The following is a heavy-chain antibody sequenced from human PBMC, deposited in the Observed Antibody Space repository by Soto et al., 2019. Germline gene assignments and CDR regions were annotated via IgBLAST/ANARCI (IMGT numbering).Heavy chain of an antibody. D-gene: IGHD6-13*01. J-gene: IGHJ6*02. V-gene: IGHV3-9*01. Sequence: QPWGSLKISCAAYELSFDDYAMHWFRRAPGKGLEWVSGSGWNSDIIGYAESVMGRFTISRDNAKNSLYLQMNSLRAEDTALYYCANESAGYSSSWHVLDVWGRGPTVTGSS. CDR3: ANESAGYSSSWHVLDV. CDR1: ELSFDDYA. CDR2: SGWNSDII.